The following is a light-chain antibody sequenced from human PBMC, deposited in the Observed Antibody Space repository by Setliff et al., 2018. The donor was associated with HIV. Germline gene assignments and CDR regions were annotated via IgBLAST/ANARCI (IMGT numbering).Light chain of an antibody. CDR1: KIGRKS. V-gene: IGLV3-21*03. Sequence: SYELTQPPSVSVAPGKTARITCGGNKIGRKSVHWYQQKPGQAPVLVVYDDRDGPSETADRFSGSKSGNVATLTISRVEAGDEADYYCQVWGNNGDLYVFGSGTKVTVL. J-gene: IGLJ1*01. CDR3: QVWGNNGDLYV. CDR2: DDR.